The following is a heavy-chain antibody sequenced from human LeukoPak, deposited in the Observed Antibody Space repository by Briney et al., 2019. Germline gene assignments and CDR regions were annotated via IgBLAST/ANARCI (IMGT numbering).Heavy chain of an antibody. V-gene: IGHV3-23*01. J-gene: IGHJ6*03. CDR3: AKYIVPAVAYYYMDV. Sequence: GGSLRLSCAASGFTFSSYAMSWVRQAPGKGLEWVSAINGSGGSTYYADSVKGRFTISRDNSKNTLYLQMNSLRAEDTAVYYCAKYIVPAVAYYYMDVWGKGTTVTVSS. D-gene: IGHD2-2*01. CDR1: GFTFSSYA. CDR2: INGSGGST.